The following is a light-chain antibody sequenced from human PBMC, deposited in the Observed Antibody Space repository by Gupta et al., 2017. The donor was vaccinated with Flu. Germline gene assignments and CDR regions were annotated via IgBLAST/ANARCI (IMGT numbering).Light chain of an antibody. V-gene: IGLV3-21*02. CDR3: QVWDSGSDEVV. CDR2: DDS. Sequence: SSVLTQPPSVSVAPGQTARITCGENNIGSKSVHWYQQKPGEAPMLVVYDDSDRPSGIPQRFSGSNSVNTATLTISSVEAGDEADYFCQVWDSGSDEVVFGGGTKLTVL. J-gene: IGLJ2*01. CDR1: NIGSKS.